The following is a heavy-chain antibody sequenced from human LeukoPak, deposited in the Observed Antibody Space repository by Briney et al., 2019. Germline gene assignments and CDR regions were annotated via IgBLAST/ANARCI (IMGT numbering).Heavy chain of an antibody. J-gene: IGHJ4*02. V-gene: IGHV1-8*02. CDR1: GYTFTSYG. CDR2: MNPNSGNT. D-gene: IGHD4-17*01. Sequence: PSVKVSCKASGYTFTSYGISWVRQAPGQGLEWMGWMNPNSGNTGYAQKFQGRVTMTRNTSISTAYMELSSLRSEDTAVYYCARGKPGTDYGDYPPPDYWGQGTLVTVS. CDR3: ARGKPGTDYGDYPPPDY.